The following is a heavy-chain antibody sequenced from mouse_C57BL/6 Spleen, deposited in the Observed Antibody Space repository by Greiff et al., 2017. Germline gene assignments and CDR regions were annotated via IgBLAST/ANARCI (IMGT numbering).Heavy chain of an antibody. CDR3: ARSSDYDRDYFDY. CDR1: GYAFSSYW. Sequence: QVQLQQSGAELVKPGASVKISCKASGYAFSSYWMNWVKQRPGKGLEWIGQIYPGDGDTNYNGKFKGKATLTADKSSSTAYMQLSSLTSEDSAVYFCARSSDYDRDYFDYWGQGTTLTVSS. V-gene: IGHV1-80*01. D-gene: IGHD2-4*01. CDR2: IYPGDGDT. J-gene: IGHJ2*01.